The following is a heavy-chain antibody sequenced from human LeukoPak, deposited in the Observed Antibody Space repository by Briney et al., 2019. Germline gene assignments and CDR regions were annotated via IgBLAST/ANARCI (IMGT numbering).Heavy chain of an antibody. CDR1: GFTFRTYD. Sequence: GRSLRLSCVASGFTFRTYDMSWVRQAAGEGLGWVSRISGSGYGTYYADSVKGRFTITRDNSKNTLYLQMDSLRAEDTAVYYCASDGIAVAGGWAGFDYWGQGTLVTVSS. CDR2: ISGSGYGT. J-gene: IGHJ4*02. D-gene: IGHD6-19*01. V-gene: IGHV3-23*01. CDR3: ASDGIAVAGGWAGFDY.